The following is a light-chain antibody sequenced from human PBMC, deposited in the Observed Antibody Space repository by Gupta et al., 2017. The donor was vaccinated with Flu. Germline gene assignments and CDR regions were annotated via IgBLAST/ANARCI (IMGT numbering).Light chain of an antibody. Sequence: DIQMTQSPYSLSASVGDRVTITCRASQTISNFLNWYQQKAGKAPKLLIFAASSLQSGVPSRFSGRGSGTDFTLTISGLQREDFATYYCQQSHSMPRTFGQGTKVEIK. CDR1: QTISNF. CDR2: AAS. CDR3: QQSHSMPRT. V-gene: IGKV1-39*01. J-gene: IGKJ1*01.